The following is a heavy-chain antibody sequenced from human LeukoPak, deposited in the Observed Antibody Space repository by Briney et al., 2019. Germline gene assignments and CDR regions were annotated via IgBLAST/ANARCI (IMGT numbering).Heavy chain of an antibody. CDR1: GYTFTIYD. CDR2: MNPNSGST. V-gene: IGHV1-8*03. CDR3: ARGRSTGYPYYFEY. J-gene: IGHJ4*02. Sequence: ASVKVSCKASGYTFTIYDIYWVRQATGQGHEWMGWMNPNSGSTGYAQNFQGRVTITRNTSISTAYMELSGLRSEDTAVYYCARGRSTGYPYYFEYWGQGTLVTVSS. D-gene: IGHD5-12*01.